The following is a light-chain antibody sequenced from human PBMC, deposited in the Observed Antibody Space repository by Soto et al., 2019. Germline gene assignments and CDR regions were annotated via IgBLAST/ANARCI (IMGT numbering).Light chain of an antibody. J-gene: IGLJ2*01. CDR2: EGS. V-gene: IGLV2-23*01. CDR3: CSYAGSSTFVV. CDR1: SSDVGSYNL. Sequence: QCALTQPASVSGSPGQSSTISCTGTSSDVGSYNLVSWYQQHPGKAPKLMIYEGSKRPSGVSNRFSGSKSGNTASLTISGLQAEDEADYYCCSYAGSSTFVVFGGGTKVTVL.